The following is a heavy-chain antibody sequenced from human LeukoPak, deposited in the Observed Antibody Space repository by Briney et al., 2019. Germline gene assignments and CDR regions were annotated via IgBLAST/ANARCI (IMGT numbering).Heavy chain of an antibody. V-gene: IGHV3-21*01. CDR3: ARGDITMVRGANGGIRL. Sequence: TGGSLRLSCAASGFIFSSYSMNWVRQAPGKGLEWVSSISSSSSYIYYADSVKGRFTISRDNAKNSLYLQMNSLRAEDTAVYYCARGDITMVRGANGGIRLWGQGTLVTVSS. CDR1: GFIFSSYS. D-gene: IGHD3-10*01. CDR2: ISSSSSYI. J-gene: IGHJ4*02.